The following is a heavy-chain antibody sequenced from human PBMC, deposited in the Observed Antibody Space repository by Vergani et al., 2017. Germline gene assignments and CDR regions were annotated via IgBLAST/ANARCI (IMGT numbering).Heavy chain of an antibody. D-gene: IGHD6-19*01. CDR3: ARQRVQWLATYYFDY. CDR2: IYYSGST. CDR1: GGSISSSSYY. Sequence: QLQLQESGPGLVKPSETLSLTCIVSGGSISSSSYYWGWIRQPPGKGLEWIGSIYYSGSTYYNPSLKSRVTISVDTSKNQFSLKLSSVTAADTAVYYCARQRVQWLATYYFDYWGQGTLVTVSS. V-gene: IGHV4-39*01. J-gene: IGHJ4*02.